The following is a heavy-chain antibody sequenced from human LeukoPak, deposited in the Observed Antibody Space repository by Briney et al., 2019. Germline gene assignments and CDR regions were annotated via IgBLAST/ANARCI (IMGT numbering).Heavy chain of an antibody. Sequence: GGSLRLSCAASGFTFSSYAMSWVRQAPGKGLEWVSAISGSGGSTYYADSVKGRFTISRDNSKNTLYLQMNSLRAEDTAVYYCAKDIVAGWELRGFDYWGQGTLATVSS. J-gene: IGHJ4*02. CDR3: AKDIVAGWELRGFDY. V-gene: IGHV3-23*01. CDR2: ISGSGGST. CDR1: GFTFSSYA. D-gene: IGHD1-26*01.